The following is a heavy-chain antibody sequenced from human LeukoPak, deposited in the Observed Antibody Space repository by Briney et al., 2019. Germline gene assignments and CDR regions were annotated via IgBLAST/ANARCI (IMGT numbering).Heavy chain of an antibody. CDR3: ARPYCSSTSCLP. CDR1: SGSINSNW. Sequence: GTLSLTCAVSSGSINSNWWSWVRQPPGKGLEWVSYISSSGSTIYYADSVKGRFTISRDNAKNSLYLQMNSLRAEDTAVYYCARPYCSSTSCLPWGQGTLVTVSS. J-gene: IGHJ4*02. CDR2: ISSSGSTI. V-gene: IGHV3-48*03. D-gene: IGHD2-2*01.